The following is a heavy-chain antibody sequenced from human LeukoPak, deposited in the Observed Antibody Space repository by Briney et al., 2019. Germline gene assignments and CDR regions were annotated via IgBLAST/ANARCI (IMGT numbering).Heavy chain of an antibody. Sequence: PSETLSLTCTVSGGSISSSSFYWGWIRQSPGKGLEWIGSIYYSGSTHFNPSLKSRVTISIDTSKNQLSLRLNSVTAADTAVYYCARGRRQQLVPRHWFDPWGQGTLVTVSS. V-gene: IGHV4-39*07. CDR1: GGSISSSSFY. CDR2: IYYSGST. CDR3: ARGRRQQLVPRHWFDP. D-gene: IGHD6-13*01. J-gene: IGHJ5*02.